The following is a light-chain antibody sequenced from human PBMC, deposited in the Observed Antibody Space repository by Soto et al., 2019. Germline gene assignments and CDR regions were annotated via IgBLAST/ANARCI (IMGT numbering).Light chain of an antibody. J-gene: IGKJ1*01. CDR3: QHYNNWPPWT. Sequence: EIVMTQSPATLSVSPGERATLSCRASQSVSSNLAWYQQKPGQAPRLLFYRASTRATGIPARFSGSGSGTDFTLTISSLQSEDFAVHYCQHYNNWPPWTFGQGTKVEIK. CDR2: RAS. CDR1: QSVSSN. V-gene: IGKV3-15*01.